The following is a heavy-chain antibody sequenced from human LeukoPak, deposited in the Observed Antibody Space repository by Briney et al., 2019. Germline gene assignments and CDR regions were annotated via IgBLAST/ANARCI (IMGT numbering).Heavy chain of an antibody. CDR2: ISYDGSNK. J-gene: IGHJ5*02. D-gene: IGHD6-13*01. Sequence: AGGSLRLSCADSGYTFRSYAMHWVREAPGKGLEWVAVISYDGSNKYYADSVKGRFTISRDNSKNTLYLQMNSLRAEDTAVYYCARARIAAAGTTPVYWFDPWGQGTLVTVSS. CDR1: GYTFRSYA. V-gene: IGHV3-30-3*01. CDR3: ARARIAAAGTTPVYWFDP.